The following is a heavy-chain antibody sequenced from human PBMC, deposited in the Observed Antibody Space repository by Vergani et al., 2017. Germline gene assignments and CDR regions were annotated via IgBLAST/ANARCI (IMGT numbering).Heavy chain of an antibody. V-gene: IGHV4-59*01. CDR2: MYHSGST. CDR1: GGSTSGYY. D-gene: IGHD3-10*01. Sequence: QVRLQESGPGLVKPSETLPLTCSVSGGSTSGYYWSWIRQPPGKELEWIGYMYHSGSTNYNPSLETRVTISGDTSKNQFSLNLNSVTAADTAVYYCGRVADFYGLGSRLLDLWGQGILVTVSS. J-gene: IGHJ5*02. CDR3: GRVADFYGLGSRLLDL.